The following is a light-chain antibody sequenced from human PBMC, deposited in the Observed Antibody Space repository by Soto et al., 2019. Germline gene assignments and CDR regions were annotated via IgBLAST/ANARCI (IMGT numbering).Light chain of an antibody. Sequence: AIQMTQSPSSLSASVGDRVTITCRASQDIRNDLGCYQQKPGKTPKLLIFAASSLQSGVPSRFSGSGSGTDFPLTISSLQPEDFATYYCLQDFNYPWTFGQGTKVEIE. CDR3: LQDFNYPWT. V-gene: IGKV1-6*01. CDR1: QDIRND. CDR2: AAS. J-gene: IGKJ1*01.